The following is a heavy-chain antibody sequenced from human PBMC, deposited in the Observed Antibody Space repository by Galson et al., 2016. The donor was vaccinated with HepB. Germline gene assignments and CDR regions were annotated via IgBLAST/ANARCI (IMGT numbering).Heavy chain of an antibody. Sequence: SLRLSCATSGFTFGSVWMSWVRQAPGKGLEWVANIKPDGSERYYVDSLKGRFTISRDNAKNSLYLQMNSLRAEDTAVYYCARDLDTAMEWERYYYYGMDVWGQGTTVTVSS. CDR1: GFTFGSVW. CDR3: ARDLDTAMEWERYYYYGMDV. V-gene: IGHV3-7*01. CDR2: IKPDGSER. D-gene: IGHD5-18*01. J-gene: IGHJ6*02.